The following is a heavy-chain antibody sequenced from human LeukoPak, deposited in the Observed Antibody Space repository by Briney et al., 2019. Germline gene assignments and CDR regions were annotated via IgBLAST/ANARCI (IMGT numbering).Heavy chain of an antibody. D-gene: IGHD3-3*01. CDR1: GFTFSSYA. V-gene: IGHV3-23*01. Sequence: GGSLRLSCAASGFTFSSYAMSWVRQAPGKGLEWVSAISGSGGSTYYADSVKGRFTISRDSSKNTLYLQMNSLRAEDTAVYYCAKAGLRFLEWLVSWFDPWGQGTLVTVSS. CDR2: ISGSGGST. CDR3: AKAGLRFLEWLVSWFDP. J-gene: IGHJ5*02.